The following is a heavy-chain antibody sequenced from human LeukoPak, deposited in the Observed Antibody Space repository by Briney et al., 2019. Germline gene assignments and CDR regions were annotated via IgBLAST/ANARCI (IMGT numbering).Heavy chain of an antibody. Sequence: SETLSLTCTVSGGSISSSSYYWGWIREPPGKGLEWIGSIYYSGSTYYNPSLKSRVTISVDTSKNQFSLKLSSVTAADTAVYYCARQAGYCSGGSCFPNFDYWGQGTLVTVPS. D-gene: IGHD2-15*01. J-gene: IGHJ4*02. V-gene: IGHV4-39*01. CDR1: GGSISSSSYY. CDR3: ARQAGYCSGGSCFPNFDY. CDR2: IYYSGST.